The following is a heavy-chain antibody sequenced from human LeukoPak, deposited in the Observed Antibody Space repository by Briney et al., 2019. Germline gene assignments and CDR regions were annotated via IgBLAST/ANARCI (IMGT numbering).Heavy chain of an antibody. V-gene: IGHV4-31*03. J-gene: IGHJ2*01. Sequence: SETLSLTCTVSGGSISSGGYYWSWIRQHPGKGLEWIGYIYYSGSTYYNPSLKSRVTISVDTSKNQFSLKLSSVTAADTAVYYCARDRASGIVVATRYFDLWGRGILVTVSS. CDR3: ARDRASGIVVATRYFDL. D-gene: IGHD3-22*01. CDR1: GGSISSGGYY. CDR2: IYYSGST.